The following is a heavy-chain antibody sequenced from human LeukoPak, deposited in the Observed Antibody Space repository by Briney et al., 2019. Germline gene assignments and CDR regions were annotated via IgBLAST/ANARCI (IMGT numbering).Heavy chain of an antibody. V-gene: IGHV3-48*01. Sequence: PGGSLRLSCAASGFTFSSYSMNWVRQAPGKGLEWVSYISSTSSTIYYADSVTGRFTISRDTAKNSLYLQMNSLRAEDTAVYSCARGDYGDYWNYYYMDVWGKGTTVTVSS. CDR3: ARGDYGDYWNYYYMDV. J-gene: IGHJ6*03. CDR2: ISSTSSTI. CDR1: GFTFSSYS. D-gene: IGHD4-17*01.